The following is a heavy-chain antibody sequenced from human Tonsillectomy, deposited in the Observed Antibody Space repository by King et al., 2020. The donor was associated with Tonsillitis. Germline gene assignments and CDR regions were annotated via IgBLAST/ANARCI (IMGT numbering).Heavy chain of an antibody. CDR1: GASISSYF. CDR2: IYYTGST. Sequence: VQLVESGPGLVKPSETLSLTCTVSGASISSYFWTWIRQPPGKGLEWIGYIYYTGSTNYNPSLKSRVTISVDTSKSQFSLRLNSVTAADTAMYYCARSYYGSGSYFDYWGQGTLVTVSS. J-gene: IGHJ4*02. CDR3: ARSYYGSGSYFDY. D-gene: IGHD3-10*01. V-gene: IGHV4-59*01.